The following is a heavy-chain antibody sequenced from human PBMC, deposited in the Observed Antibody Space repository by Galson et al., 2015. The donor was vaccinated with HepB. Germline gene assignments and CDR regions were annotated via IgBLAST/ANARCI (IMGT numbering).Heavy chain of an antibody. CDR1: GFTFSSYG. D-gene: IGHD1-1*01. Sequence: SLRLSCAASGFTFSSYGMHWVRQAPGKGLEWVAVISYDGSNKYYADSVKGRFTISRDNSKNTLYLQMNSLRAEDTAVYYCAKDIGELEQIDAFDIWGQGTMVTVSS. CDR3: AKDIGELEQIDAFDI. V-gene: IGHV3-30*18. J-gene: IGHJ3*02. CDR2: ISYDGSNK.